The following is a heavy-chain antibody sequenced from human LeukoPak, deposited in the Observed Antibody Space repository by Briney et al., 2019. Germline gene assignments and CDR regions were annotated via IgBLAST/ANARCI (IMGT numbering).Heavy chain of an antibody. V-gene: IGHV1-18*01. CDR2: ISAYNGNT. CDR3: ARESRYCSSTSCYSYYYYYGMDV. CDR1: GGTFSSYA. J-gene: IGHJ6*02. Sequence: ASVKVSCKASGGTFSSYAISWVRQAPGQGLEWMGWISAYNGNTNYAQKLQGRVTMTTDTSTSTAYMELRSLRSDDTAVYYCARESRYCSSTSCYSYYYYYGMDVWGQGTTVTVSS. D-gene: IGHD2-2*01.